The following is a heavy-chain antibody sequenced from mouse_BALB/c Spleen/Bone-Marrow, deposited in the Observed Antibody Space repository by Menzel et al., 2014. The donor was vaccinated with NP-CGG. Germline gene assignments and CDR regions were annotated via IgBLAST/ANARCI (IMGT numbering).Heavy chain of an antibody. J-gene: IGHJ2*01. CDR2: ISSGGSYL. V-gene: IGHV5-9-4*01. CDR1: GFNFSSYA. CDR3: ARDRGYFDY. Sequence: EVKLVESGGGLVKPGGSLKLSCAASGFNFSSYAMSWVRQSPEKRLEWVAEISSGGSYLYYPDTVRGRFTISKDKSKKALYLKMSSLRAEDTAMYYCARDRGYFDYWGQGTPLTVSS. D-gene: IGHD3-1*01.